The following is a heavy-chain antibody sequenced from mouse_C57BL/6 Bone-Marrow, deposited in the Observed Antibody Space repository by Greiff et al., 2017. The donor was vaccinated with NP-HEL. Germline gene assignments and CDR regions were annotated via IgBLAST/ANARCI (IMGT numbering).Heavy chain of an antibody. J-gene: IGHJ2*01. D-gene: IGHD1-1*01. CDR3: ARHLGDYYGSSSFDY. Sequence: EVQVVESGGDLVKPGGSLKLSCAASGFTFSSYGMSWVRQTPDKRLEWVATISSGGSYTYYPDSVKGRFTISRDNAKNTLYLQMSSLKSEDTAMYYCARHLGDYYGSSSFDYWGQGTTLTVSS. V-gene: IGHV5-6*01. CDR1: GFTFSSYG. CDR2: ISSGGSYT.